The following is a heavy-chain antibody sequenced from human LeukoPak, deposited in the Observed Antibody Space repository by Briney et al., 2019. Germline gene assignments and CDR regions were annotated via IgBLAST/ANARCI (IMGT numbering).Heavy chain of an antibody. CDR3: ARDGLVDTVSLDY. V-gene: IGHV3-21*04. J-gene: IGHJ4*02. Sequence: PGGSLRLSCAASGFTFSSYGMHWVRQAPGKGLEWVSSISSSSSYIYYADSVKGRFTISRDNAKNSLYLQMNSLRAEDTAVYYCARDGLVDTVSLDYWGQGTLVTVSS. D-gene: IGHD5-18*01. CDR1: GFTFSSYG. CDR2: ISSSSSYI.